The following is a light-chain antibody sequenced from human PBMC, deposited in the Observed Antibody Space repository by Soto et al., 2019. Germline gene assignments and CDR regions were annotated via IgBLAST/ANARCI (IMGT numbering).Light chain of an antibody. CDR3: QAWDSFTAV. CDR1: KLGHKY. CDR2: QDG. Sequence: SYELTQPPSVSVSSGQTASITCSGDKLGHKYVCWYQQKPGQSPVLVIYQDGKRPSGIPERFSGSNTGDTATLTISGTQAMDEADYYCQAWDSFTAVFGGGTKVTVL. J-gene: IGLJ2*01. V-gene: IGLV3-1*01.